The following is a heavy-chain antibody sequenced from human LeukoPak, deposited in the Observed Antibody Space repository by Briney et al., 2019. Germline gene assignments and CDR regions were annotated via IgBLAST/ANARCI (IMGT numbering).Heavy chain of an antibody. V-gene: IGHV3-20*04. J-gene: IGHJ4*02. CDR1: GFTFDDYG. CDR3: ARRAAAEPGEYYFDY. D-gene: IGHD6-13*01. Sequence: GGSLRLSCAASGFTFDDYGMSWVRQAPGKGLEWVSGINWNGGSTGYADSVKGRFTISRDNAKNSLYLQMNSLRAEDTALYYCARRAAAEPGEYYFDYWGQGTLVTVSS. CDR2: INWNGGST.